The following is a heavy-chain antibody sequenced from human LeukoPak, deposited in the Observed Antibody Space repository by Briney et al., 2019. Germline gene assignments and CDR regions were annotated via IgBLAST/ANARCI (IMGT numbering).Heavy chain of an antibody. CDR2: INARGDT. CDR3: ARGQVPAARGYNWFDP. J-gene: IGHJ5*02. D-gene: IGHD2-2*01. CDR1: GWSFNDYY. Sequence: SETLSLTCAVYGWSFNDYYWNWIRQPPGKGLEWIGEINARGDTNSNPSLKSRVTISVDTSKNQFSLRLTSMIAADTAVYYCARGQVPAARGYNWFDPWGQGTLVTVSS. V-gene: IGHV4-34*01.